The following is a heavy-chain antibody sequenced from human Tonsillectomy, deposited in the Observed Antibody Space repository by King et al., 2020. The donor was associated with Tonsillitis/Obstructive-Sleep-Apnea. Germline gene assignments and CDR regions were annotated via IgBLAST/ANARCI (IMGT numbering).Heavy chain of an antibody. CDR1: GITVSNNY. D-gene: IGHD1-1*01. Sequence: EVQLVESGGGLVQPGGSLRLSCEASGITVSNNYMSWVRHVAGKGLEWVSVFYSGGDTYYADSVKGRFTLSRNISKNTLFLQMNSLRAEDTAVYYCARDMGNWRNREWYSDLWGRGTLVTVSS. J-gene: IGHJ2*01. CDR3: ARDMGNWRNREWYSDL. V-gene: IGHV3-66*01. CDR2: FYSGGDT.